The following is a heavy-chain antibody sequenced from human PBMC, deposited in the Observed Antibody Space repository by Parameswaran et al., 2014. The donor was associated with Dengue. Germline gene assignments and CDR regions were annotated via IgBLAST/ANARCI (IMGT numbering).Heavy chain of an antibody. CDR2: INPKSGGT. CDR3: ARGRYFDWLLSEENYNGMDV. V-gene: IGHV1-2*04. D-gene: IGHD3-9*01. J-gene: IGHJ6*02. Sequence: VRQAPGKGLEWMGWINPKSGGTNYEQKFKGWVTLTWDTSISTAYMELSRLRSNDTAVYYCARGRYFDWLLSEENYNGMDVWGQGTTVTVSS.